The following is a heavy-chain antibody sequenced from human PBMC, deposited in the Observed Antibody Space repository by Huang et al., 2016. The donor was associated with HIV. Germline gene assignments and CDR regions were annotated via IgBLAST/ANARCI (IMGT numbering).Heavy chain of an antibody. CDR3: ARSRQGSGGPHYYFYYMDV. CDR2: INHGGST. V-gene: IGHV4-34*01. Sequence: QVQLQQWGAGLLKPSETLSLTCAVYGGSFSDYYWSWIRQLPEKGLEWIGHINHGGSTNYNPSLQSRGTTSLDTSKNQCSLRLKSVTAADAAVYYCARSRQGSGGPHYYFYYMDVWGKGTTVTVSS. CDR1: GGSFSDYY. J-gene: IGHJ6*03. D-gene: IGHD3-10*01.